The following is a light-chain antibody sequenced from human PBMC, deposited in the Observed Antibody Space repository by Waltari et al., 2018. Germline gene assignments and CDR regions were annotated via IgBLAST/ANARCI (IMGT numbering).Light chain of an antibody. Sequence: QSVLTQPPSASATPGHRVIISCSGSRSNLGSHYLYWYQHLPGTAPKRLIYRNKERPSGVSDRFSASKSGTSASLVISGLRSEDEAVYYCASWDDSHYVFGPGTTVTVL. J-gene: IGLJ1*01. CDR1: RSNLGSHY. V-gene: IGLV1-47*01. CDR2: RNK. CDR3: ASWDDSHYV.